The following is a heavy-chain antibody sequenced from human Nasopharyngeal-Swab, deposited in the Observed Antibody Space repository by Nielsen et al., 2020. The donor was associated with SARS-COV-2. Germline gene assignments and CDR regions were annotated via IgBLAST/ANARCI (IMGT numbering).Heavy chain of an antibody. CDR3: ATEGVGDAYNSDWFDW. CDR2: ISSSSSTI. J-gene: IGHJ4*02. D-gene: IGHD6-19*01. Sequence: GESLKISCAASGFTFSSYSMNWVRQAPGKGLEWVSYISSSSSTIYYADSVKGRFTISRDNPKNTLYLQMNSLRAEDTAVYYCATEGVGDAYNSDWFDWWGQGTLVTVSS. V-gene: IGHV3-48*04. CDR1: GFTFSSYS.